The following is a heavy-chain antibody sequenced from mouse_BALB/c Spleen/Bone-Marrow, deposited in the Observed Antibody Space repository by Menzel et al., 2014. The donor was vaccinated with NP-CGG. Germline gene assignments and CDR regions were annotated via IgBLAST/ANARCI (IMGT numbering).Heavy chain of an antibody. CDR1: GYTFTTYV. J-gene: IGHJ3*01. D-gene: IGHD1-1*01. V-gene: IGHV1-14*01. Sequence: VQLKQSGPELVKPGASVKMSCKASGYTFTTYVMHWVKQKPGQGLEWIGYINPYNDDSKYNEKFKGKATLTSDKSSSTAYMELSSLTSEGSAVYYCARDYYGSTSFAYWGQGTLVTVSA. CDR3: ARDYYGSTSFAY. CDR2: INPYNDDS.